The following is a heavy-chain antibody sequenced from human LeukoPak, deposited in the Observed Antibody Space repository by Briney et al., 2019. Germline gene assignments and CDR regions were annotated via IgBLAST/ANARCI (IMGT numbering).Heavy chain of an antibody. CDR1: GFTFCSYW. V-gene: IGHV3-7*01. D-gene: IGHD5-18*01. Sequence: GSLRLSCGAPGFTFCSYWMNWVRPAPGKGLEWVANIKQDGSEKYYVDSVKGRFTISRDNAKNSLYLQMNSLRAEDTAVYYCARDWLWFPWGQGTLVTVSS. CDR2: IKQDGSEK. CDR3: ARDWLWFP. J-gene: IGHJ5*02.